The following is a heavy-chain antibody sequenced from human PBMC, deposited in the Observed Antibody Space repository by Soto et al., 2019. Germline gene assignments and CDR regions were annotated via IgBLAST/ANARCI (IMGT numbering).Heavy chain of an antibody. CDR2: ISYDGSNK. V-gene: IGHV3-30-3*01. CDR1: GFTFSSYA. Sequence: QVQLVESGGGVVQPGGSLRLSCAASGFTFSSYAMHWVRQAPGKGLEWVAVISYDGSNKYYADSVKGRFTISRDNSKNTLYRQMNSLRAEDTAVYYCARVGVVPAAILGAFDIWGQGTMVTVSS. J-gene: IGHJ3*02. D-gene: IGHD2-2*02. CDR3: ARVGVVPAAILGAFDI.